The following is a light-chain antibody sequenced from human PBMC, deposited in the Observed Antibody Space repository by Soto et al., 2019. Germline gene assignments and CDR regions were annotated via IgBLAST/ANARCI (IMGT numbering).Light chain of an antibody. V-gene: IGLV2-14*01. CDR2: EVT. CDR1: SSDVGDYNY. J-gene: IGLJ3*02. Sequence: QSALTQPASVSGSPGQSITISCTGASSDVGDYNYVSWYQEHPGQVPKLIIFEVTTRPSGVSDRFSGYRSGNTSSLTISGLHAGDEADYSCLSQTGSRTLFGGGTWLTVL. CDR3: LSQTGSRTL.